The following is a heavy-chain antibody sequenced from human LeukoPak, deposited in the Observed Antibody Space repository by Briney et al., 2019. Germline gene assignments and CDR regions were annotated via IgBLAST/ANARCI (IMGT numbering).Heavy chain of an antibody. CDR3: ARLCGYSYGYYYYGMDV. CDR2: INAGNGNT. Sequence: ASVKVSCKASGYTFTSYAMHWVRQAPGQRLEWMGWINAGNGNTKYSQKFQGRVTITRDTSASTAYMELSSLRSEDTAVYYCARLCGYSYGYYYYGMDVWGQGTTVTVSS. V-gene: IGHV1-3*01. CDR1: GYTFTSYA. D-gene: IGHD5-18*01. J-gene: IGHJ6*02.